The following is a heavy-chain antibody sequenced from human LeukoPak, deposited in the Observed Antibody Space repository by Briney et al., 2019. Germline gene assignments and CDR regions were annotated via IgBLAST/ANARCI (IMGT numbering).Heavy chain of an antibody. CDR1: GFTFSSYW. Sequence: GGSLRLSCAASGFTFSSYWMHWVRQAPGKGLVWVSRINSDGSSTSYADSVKGRFTISRDNAKNTLYLQMNSLRAEDTAVYYCARDQPITIFGVVPMPRFDYWGQGTLVTVSS. CDR3: ARDQPITIFGVVPMPRFDY. V-gene: IGHV3-74*01. J-gene: IGHJ4*02. D-gene: IGHD3-3*01. CDR2: INSDGSST.